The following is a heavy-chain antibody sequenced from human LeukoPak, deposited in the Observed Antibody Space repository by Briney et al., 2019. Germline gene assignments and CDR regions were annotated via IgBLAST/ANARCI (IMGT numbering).Heavy chain of an antibody. CDR3: GREATFTGSSCSGGSCYSRDY. Sequence: PGGSLRLSCAASGFTFSSYTMNWVRQAPGKGLEWVSSISSSTYRHYADSVKGRFTISRDNGKNSLFLEMNSLRAEDTAVYYCGREATFTGSSCSGGSCYSRDYWAQGTLVTVSS. D-gene: IGHD2-15*01. V-gene: IGHV3-21*01. CDR1: GFTFSSYT. CDR2: ISSSTYR. J-gene: IGHJ4*02.